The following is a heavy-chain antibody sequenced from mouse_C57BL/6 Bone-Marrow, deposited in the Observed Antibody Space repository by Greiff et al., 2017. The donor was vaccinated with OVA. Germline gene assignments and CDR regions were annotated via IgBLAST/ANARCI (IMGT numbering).Heavy chain of an antibody. CDR2: INPSSGYT. Sequence: VQLQQSGAELAKPGASVKLSCKASGYTFTSYWMHWVNQRPGQGLEWIGYINPSSGYTKYNQKFKDKATLTADKSSSTAYMQLSSLTCEDSAVYYCSSNGYYGSSPWYFDVWGTGTTVTVSS. CDR3: SSNGYYGSSPWYFDV. J-gene: IGHJ1*03. D-gene: IGHD1-1*01. V-gene: IGHV1-7*01. CDR1: GYTFTSYW.